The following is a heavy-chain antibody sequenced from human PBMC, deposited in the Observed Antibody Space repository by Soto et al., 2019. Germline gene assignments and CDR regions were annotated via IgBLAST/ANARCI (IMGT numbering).Heavy chain of an antibody. J-gene: IGHJ3*02. CDR2: IWYDGSNK. CDR1: GFTFSSYG. D-gene: IGHD3-22*01. V-gene: IGHV3-33*01. Sequence: QVQLVESGGGVVQPGRSLRLSCAASGFTFSSYGMHWVRQAPGKGLEWVAVIWYDGSNKYYVDSVKGRFTISRDNSKNTLYLQMNSLRAEDTAVYYCARGSYYYDMDAFDIWGQGTMVTVSS. CDR3: ARGSYYYDMDAFDI.